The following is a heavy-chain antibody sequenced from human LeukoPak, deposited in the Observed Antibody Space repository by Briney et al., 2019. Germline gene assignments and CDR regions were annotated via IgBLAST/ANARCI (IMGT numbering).Heavy chain of an antibody. Sequence: GGSLRLSCAASGFTFSSYWMTWVRQAPGKGLEWVANIKPDGSEKYYVDSVKGRFTVSRDNAKNSLYLQMNSLRGEDTAVYYCARTRANTATFDSWGQGTLVTVSS. V-gene: IGHV3-7*01. CDR1: GFTFSSYW. CDR3: ARTRANTATFDS. D-gene: IGHD5-18*01. J-gene: IGHJ4*02. CDR2: IKPDGSEK.